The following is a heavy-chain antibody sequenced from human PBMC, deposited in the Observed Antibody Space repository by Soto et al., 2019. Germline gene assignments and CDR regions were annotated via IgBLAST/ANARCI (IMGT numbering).Heavy chain of an antibody. V-gene: IGHV4-34*01. CDR3: ASGYYDILTGYYDAFDI. Sequence: SETLSLTCAVYGGSFSGYYWSWIRQPPGKGLEWIGEINHSGSTNYNPSLKSRVTISVDTSKNQFSLNLSSVTAADTAVYYCASGYYDILTGYYDAFDIWGQGTMVTVSS. CDR2: INHSGST. CDR1: GGSFSGYY. D-gene: IGHD3-9*01. J-gene: IGHJ3*02.